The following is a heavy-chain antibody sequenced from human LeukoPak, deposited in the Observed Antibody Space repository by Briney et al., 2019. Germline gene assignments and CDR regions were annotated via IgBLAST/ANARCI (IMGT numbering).Heavy chain of an antibody. CDR1: CYTFTSYG. D-gene: IGHD2-15*01. J-gene: IGHJ6*03. Sequence: SVKVSCKASCYTFTSYGISWVRQAPGQGLEWMGWISAYNGNTNYAQKLQGRVTMTTDTSTSTAYMELRSLRSDDTAVYYCARGVLGYCSGGSCYSDYYYYYMDVWGKGTTVTVSS. CDR3: ARGVLGYCSGGSCYSDYYYYYMDV. V-gene: IGHV1-18*01. CDR2: ISAYNGNT.